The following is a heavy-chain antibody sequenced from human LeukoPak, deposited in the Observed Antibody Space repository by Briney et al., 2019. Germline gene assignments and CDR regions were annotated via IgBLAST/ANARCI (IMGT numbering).Heavy chain of an antibody. Sequence: ASVKVSCKASGYTFTSYDINWVRQATGQGLEWMGWMNPNSGNTGYAQKFQGRVTMTRNTSISTAYMELSSLRSEDTAVYYCARFFSGLITGELDFDYWGQGTLVTVSS. CDR1: GYTFTSYD. V-gene: IGHV1-8*01. J-gene: IGHJ4*02. D-gene: IGHD1-26*01. CDR2: MNPNSGNT. CDR3: ARFFSGLITGELDFDY.